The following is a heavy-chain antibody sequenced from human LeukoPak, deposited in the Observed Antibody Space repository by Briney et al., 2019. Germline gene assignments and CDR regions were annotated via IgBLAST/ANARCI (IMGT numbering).Heavy chain of an antibody. CDR3: ARGYSSSWYFNWFDP. Sequence: SETLSLTCTVSGGSISSYYWSWIRQPPGKGLEWIAYIYYSGSTNYNPSLKSRVTISVDTPKNQFSLKLTSVTAADTAVYYWARGYSSSWYFNWFDPWGQGTLVTVSS. D-gene: IGHD6-13*01. V-gene: IGHV4-59*08. CDR2: IYYSGST. J-gene: IGHJ5*02. CDR1: GGSISSYY.